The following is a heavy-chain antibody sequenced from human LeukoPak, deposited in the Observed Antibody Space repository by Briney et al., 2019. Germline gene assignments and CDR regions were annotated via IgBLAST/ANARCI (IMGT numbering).Heavy chain of an antibody. Sequence: SETLSLTCTVSGFFSTAYYWGWIRQPPGKGLEWIASIRHDGHTYYNPSLKSRVTISVDTSKNQFSLKLSSVTAADTAVYYCARARSGKWGFDYWGQGTLVTVSS. V-gene: IGHV4-38-2*02. D-gene: IGHD1-26*01. CDR1: GFFSTAYY. CDR3: ARARSGKWGFDY. CDR2: IRHDGHT. J-gene: IGHJ4*02.